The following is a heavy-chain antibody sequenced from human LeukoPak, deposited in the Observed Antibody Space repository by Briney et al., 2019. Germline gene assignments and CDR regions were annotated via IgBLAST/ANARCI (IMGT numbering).Heavy chain of an antibody. CDR3: ARAPVVTSYYYYYYMDV. Sequence: ASVKVSCKASGYTFTSYDINWVRQATGQGLEWMGWMNPNSGNTGYAQKFRGRVTMTRNTSISTAYMELSSLRSEDTAVYYCARAPVVTSYYYYYYMDVWGKGTTVTVSS. CDR2: MNPNSGNT. D-gene: IGHD4-23*01. CDR1: GYTFTSYD. V-gene: IGHV1-8*01. J-gene: IGHJ6*03.